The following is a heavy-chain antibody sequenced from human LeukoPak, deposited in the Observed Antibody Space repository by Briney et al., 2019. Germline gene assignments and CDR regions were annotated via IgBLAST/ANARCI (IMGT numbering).Heavy chain of an antibody. CDR3: ARCSGGNCYSAFDY. J-gene: IGHJ4*02. CDR2: IYYSGST. Sequence: SETLSLTCTVSGGSISNYYWSWIRQPPGKGLEWIGYIYYSGSTNYNPSLNSRVTISVDTSKNQFSLKLSSVTAADTAVYYCARCSGGNCYSAFDYWGQGTLVTVSS. CDR1: GGSISNYY. V-gene: IGHV4-59*01. D-gene: IGHD2-15*01.